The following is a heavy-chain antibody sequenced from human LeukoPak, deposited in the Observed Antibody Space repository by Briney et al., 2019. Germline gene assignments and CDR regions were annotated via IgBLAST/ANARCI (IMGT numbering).Heavy chain of an antibody. CDR1: GGSISNYY. CDR3: ARNVATAMTYYFCY. J-gene: IGHJ4*02. CDR2: LYYSGST. V-gene: IGHV4-59*08. D-gene: IGHD5-18*01. Sequence: SETLSLTCTVSGGSISNYYRRWLRQPPGKGLEWIGCLYYSGSTNYNPSLKSRVTISVDTSKNQFSLKLSSVTAADTAVYYCARNVATAMTYYFCYWGQGTLVTVSS.